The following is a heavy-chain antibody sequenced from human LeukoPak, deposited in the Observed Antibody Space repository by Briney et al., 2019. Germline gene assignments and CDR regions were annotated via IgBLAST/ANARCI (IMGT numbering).Heavy chain of an antibody. Sequence: GRSLRLSFAASGFTFSSYGMHWVRQAPGKGLEWVAVIWYDGSNKYYADSVKGRFTISRDNSKNTLYLQMNSLRAEDTAVYYCARDHMVRGPPGYWGQGTLVTVSS. CDR2: IWYDGSNK. V-gene: IGHV3-33*08. CDR3: ARDHMVRGPPGY. D-gene: IGHD3-10*01. CDR1: GFTFSSYG. J-gene: IGHJ4*02.